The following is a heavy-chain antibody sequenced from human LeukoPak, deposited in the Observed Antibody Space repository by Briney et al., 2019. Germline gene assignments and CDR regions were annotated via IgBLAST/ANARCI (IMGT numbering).Heavy chain of an antibody. J-gene: IGHJ4*02. CDR1: GFTFSSYA. Sequence: GGSLRLSCAASGFTFSSYAMIWVRQAPGRGLVWVSSIGASGDSIYYTDSVKGRFTISRDNSKNTLYLQMSSLRVEDTAVYYCAKIPDVSDYWGRGTLVTVSS. V-gene: IGHV3-23*01. CDR2: IGASGDSI. D-gene: IGHD5/OR15-5a*01. CDR3: AKIPDVSDY.